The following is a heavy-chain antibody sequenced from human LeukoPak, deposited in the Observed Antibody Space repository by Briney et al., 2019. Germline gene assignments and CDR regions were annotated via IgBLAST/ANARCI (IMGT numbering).Heavy chain of an antibody. J-gene: IGHJ4*02. CDR3: AKGDGSSGWYGSTSSTW. CDR1: GFTFSSYG. D-gene: IGHD6-19*01. Sequence: GGSLRLSCAASGFTFSSYGMSWVRQAPGKGLEWVSGSTAGGGSAYYADSVKGRFTISRDDSKNALYLQMNSLRADDTAVYYCAKGDGSSGWYGSTSSTWWGQGTLVTVSS. V-gene: IGHV3-23*01. CDR2: STAGGGSA.